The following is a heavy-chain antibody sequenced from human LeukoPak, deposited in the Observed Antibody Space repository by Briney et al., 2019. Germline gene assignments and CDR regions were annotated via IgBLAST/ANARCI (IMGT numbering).Heavy chain of an antibody. CDR1: GGSIRSYY. CDR2: IFNNANT. J-gene: IGHJ6*02. D-gene: IGHD3-9*01. V-gene: IGHV4-59*08. CDR3: AIRTIRGDNSYYDTDYFFGMDV. Sequence: SETLSLTCTVSGGSIRSYYWSWIRQSPGKGLEWIGYIFNNANTNYNPSLGSRVTISGDASRNQFSLKLISLTAADTAVYYCAIRTIRGDNSYYDTDYFFGMDVWGQGTTVTVSS.